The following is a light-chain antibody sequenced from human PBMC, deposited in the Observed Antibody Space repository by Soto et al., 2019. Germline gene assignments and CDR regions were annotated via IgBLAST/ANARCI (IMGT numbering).Light chain of an antibody. J-gene: IGKJ1*01. V-gene: IGKV3-15*01. CDR2: RAS. Sequence: EIVMTQSPATLSVSPGETATLSCKTSQSVDSLLAWYQQKPGQAPRLLIYRASTRTTGIPARFSGSGSGTEFTLTINSLQSEDFAVYYCQQYGRSGTFGQGTKVDIK. CDR1: QSVDSL. CDR3: QQYGRSGT.